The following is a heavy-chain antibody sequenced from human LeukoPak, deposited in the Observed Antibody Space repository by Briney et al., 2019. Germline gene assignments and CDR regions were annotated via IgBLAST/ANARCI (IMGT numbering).Heavy chain of an antibody. CDR2: ISGSGDNT. Sequence: GGSLRLSCAASGFTFSLYAMSWVRQTPGKGLEWISTISGSGDNTYYAESVKGRFTISRDNSRNTLYLRMKSLRAEDTAVYYCARGYDYDGWDWFDPWGQGILVIVSS. J-gene: IGHJ5*02. CDR1: GFTFSLYA. V-gene: IGHV3-23*01. CDR3: ARGYDYDGWDWFDP. D-gene: IGHD4-23*01.